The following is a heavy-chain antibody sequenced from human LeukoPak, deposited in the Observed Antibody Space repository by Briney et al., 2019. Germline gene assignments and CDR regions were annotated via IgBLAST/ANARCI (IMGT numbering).Heavy chain of an antibody. V-gene: IGHV4-39*01. CDR2: IYYSGST. J-gene: IGHJ4*02. D-gene: IGHD2-2*01. CDR1: GGSISSSSYY. CDR3: ARLSYCSSTSCPIAVAGPYYFDY. Sequence: SETLSLTCTVSGGSISSSSYYWGWIRQPPGKGLEWIGSIYYSGSTYYNPSLKSRVTISVDTSKNQFSLKLSSVTAADTAVYYCARLSYCSSTSCPIAVAGPYYFDYWGQGTLVTVSS.